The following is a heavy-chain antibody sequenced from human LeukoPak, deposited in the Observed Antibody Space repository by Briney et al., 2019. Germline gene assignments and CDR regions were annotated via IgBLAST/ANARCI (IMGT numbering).Heavy chain of an antibody. CDR3: ARGLDTAIAY. CDR2: TYYKSKWNS. D-gene: IGHD5-18*01. CDR1: GDSVSSNSAT. V-gene: IGHV6-1*01. Sequence: SQTLSLTCAISGDSVSSNSATWNWLRQSPSRGLEWLGRTYYKSKWNSDYAVSVKSRIIINPDTSKNQFSLQLNSVTPEDTAVYFCARGLDTAIAYWGQGTLVTVSS. J-gene: IGHJ4*02.